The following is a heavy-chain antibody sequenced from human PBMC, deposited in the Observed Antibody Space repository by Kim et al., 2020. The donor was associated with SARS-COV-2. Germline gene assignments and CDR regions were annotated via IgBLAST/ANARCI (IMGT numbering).Heavy chain of an antibody. CDR1: GYTFISHK. D-gene: IGHD2-2*01. J-gene: IGHJ6*02. CDR2: ITPVDGIT. CDR3: ARDNTRWSMDV. Sequence: ASVKVSCKASGYTFISHKMHWVRQAPGHGLEWMGIITPVDGITSYAQKFQGRVTMTRDTSTSAVYVELSSLRSDDTATYYCARDNTRWSMDVWGQGTTGTVSS. V-gene: IGHV1-46*01.